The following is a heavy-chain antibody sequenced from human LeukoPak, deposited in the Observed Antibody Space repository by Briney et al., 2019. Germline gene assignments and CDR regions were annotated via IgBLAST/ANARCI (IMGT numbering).Heavy chain of an antibody. J-gene: IGHJ6*02. V-gene: IGHV4-30-4*01. CDR2: IHYTGRT. D-gene: IGHD6-19*01. CDR3: ARVLWYSSGWHPRGYYYYGMDV. Sequence: SQTLSLTCNVSGGSISSGDYFWNWIRQPPGKGLEWLGYIHYTGRTYYNPSLQSRVTVSVDTSKNQLSLRLSSVTAADTAVYYCARVLWYSSGWHPRGYYYYGMDVWGQGTTVTVSS. CDR1: GGSISSGDYF.